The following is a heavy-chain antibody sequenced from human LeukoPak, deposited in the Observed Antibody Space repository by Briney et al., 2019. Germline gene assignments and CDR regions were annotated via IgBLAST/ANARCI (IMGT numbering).Heavy chain of an antibody. J-gene: IGHJ5*02. Sequence: SETLSLTCTVSGGSISSYYWSWLRQPPGKGLEWIGYIYTSGSTNYNPSLKSRVTISVDTSKNQFSLKLSSVTAADTAVYYCARLDERFDHWGQGTLVTVSS. V-gene: IGHV4-4*09. CDR3: ARLDERFDH. CDR1: GGSISSYY. D-gene: IGHD1-1*01. CDR2: IYTSGST.